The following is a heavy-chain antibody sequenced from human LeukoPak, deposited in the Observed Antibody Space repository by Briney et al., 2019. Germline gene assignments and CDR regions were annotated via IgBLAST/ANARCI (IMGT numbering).Heavy chain of an antibody. D-gene: IGHD3-22*01. J-gene: IGHJ6*02. CDR1: GYTFTSYA. CDR3: ARGDYYYYDSSGYYQAMTYYYGMDV. CDR2: INTNTGNP. Sequence: ASVKVSCKASGYTFTSYAMSWVRQAPGQGLEWMGWINTNTGNPTYAQGFTGRFVFSLDTSVSTAYLQICSLKAEDTAVYYCARGDYYYYDSSGYYQAMTYYYGMDVWGQGTTVTVSS. V-gene: IGHV7-4-1*01.